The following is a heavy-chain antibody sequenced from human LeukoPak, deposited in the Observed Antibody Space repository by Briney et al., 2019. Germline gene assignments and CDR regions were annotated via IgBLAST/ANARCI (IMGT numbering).Heavy chain of an antibody. J-gene: IGHJ6*02. CDR1: GGTFSSYA. V-gene: IGHV1-8*02. D-gene: IGHD6-19*01. Sequence: ASVKVSCKASGGTFSSYAISWVRQATGQGLEWMGWMNPNSGNTGYAQKFQGRVTMTRNTSISTAYMELSSLRSEDTAVYYCARDIAVATDPHYYYGMDVWGQGTTVTVSS. CDR3: ARDIAVATDPHYYYGMDV. CDR2: MNPNSGNT.